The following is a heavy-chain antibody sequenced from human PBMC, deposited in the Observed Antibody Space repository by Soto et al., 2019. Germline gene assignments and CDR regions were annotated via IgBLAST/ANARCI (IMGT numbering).Heavy chain of an antibody. Sequence: EVQLLESGEGLVQPGGSLKLSCAASGFTFSSYAMSWVRQAPGKGLEWVSGIGGSGGNTYYADSVKGRFTISRDNSKNTLFLQMNSLRVEDTAEYYCARVVRYFDPPYGMDVWGQGTTVTVSS. CDR2: IGGSGGNT. J-gene: IGHJ6*02. V-gene: IGHV3-23*01. D-gene: IGHD3-9*01. CDR3: ARVVRYFDPPYGMDV. CDR1: GFTFSSYA.